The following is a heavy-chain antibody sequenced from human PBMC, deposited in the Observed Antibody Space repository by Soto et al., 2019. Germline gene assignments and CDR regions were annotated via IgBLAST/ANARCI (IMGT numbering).Heavy chain of an antibody. D-gene: IGHD5-12*01. CDR3: ARGPADVDIVATIYYYYYGMDV. Sequence: SETLSLTCAVYGGSFSGYYWSWIRQPPGKGLEWIGEINHSGSTNYNPSLKSRVTISVDTSKNQFSLKLSSVTAADTAVYYCARGPADVDIVATIYYYYYGMDVWGQGTTVTVSS. J-gene: IGHJ6*02. V-gene: IGHV4-34*01. CDR2: INHSGST. CDR1: GGSFSGYY.